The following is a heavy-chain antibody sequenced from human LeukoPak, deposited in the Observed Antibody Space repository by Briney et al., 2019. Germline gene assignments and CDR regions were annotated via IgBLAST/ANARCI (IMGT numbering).Heavy chain of an antibody. V-gene: IGHV3-7*05. CDR2: IKHYWSEK. CDR1: GITFSIYW. J-gene: IGHJ4*02. Sequence: GGSLRLSCGASGITFSIYWMTWVRQAPGKGLEWVANIKHYWSEKNYVDSVKGRFTISRDNTKNSLSLQMNSLRAEDTAVYYCASGSQMGYWGQGTLVSVSS. CDR3: ASGSQMGY. D-gene: IGHD2-8*01.